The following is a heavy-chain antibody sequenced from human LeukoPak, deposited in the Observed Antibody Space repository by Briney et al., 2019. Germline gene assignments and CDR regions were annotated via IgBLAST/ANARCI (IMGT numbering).Heavy chain of an antibody. CDR1: GGSLSSSHSY. Sequence: SSETLSLTCTVSGGSLSSSHSYCGWIRQPPGKGLEWIETFYYSGTTYYNPSLESRVTISEDTSKNQFSLTLRSMTAADTAVYYCARQISDYYYYFIDVWGKGTTVTVSS. CDR2: FYYSGTT. V-gene: IGHV4-39*01. CDR3: ARQISDYYYYFIDV. J-gene: IGHJ6*03. D-gene: IGHD3-10*01.